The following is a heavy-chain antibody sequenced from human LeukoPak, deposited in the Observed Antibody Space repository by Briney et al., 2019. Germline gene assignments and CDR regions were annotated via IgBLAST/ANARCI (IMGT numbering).Heavy chain of an antibody. CDR3: ARGLRSNAFDI. Sequence: PSETLSLTCTVSGGSISSNSYYWGWIRQPPGKGLEWIGSIYYSGSTYYNPSLKSRVTISVDTSKNQFSLKLSSVTAADTAVYYCARGLRSNAFDIWGQGTMVTVSS. CDR1: GGSISSNSYY. J-gene: IGHJ3*02. CDR2: IYYSGST. V-gene: IGHV4-39*01. D-gene: IGHD4-17*01.